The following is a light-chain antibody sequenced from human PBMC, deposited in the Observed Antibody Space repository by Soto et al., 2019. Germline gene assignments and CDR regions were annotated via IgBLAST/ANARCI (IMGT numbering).Light chain of an antibody. J-gene: IGLJ1*01. V-gene: IGLV1-44*01. CDR1: SSNIGTYS. Sequence: HSVLTQPPSASGTPGQRVTISCSGSSSNIGTYSVSWYQHFPGTAPRLLIYSDNQRPSGVPDRFSASKSGASASLAISGLQSEDEADFYCAAWDDSLNGCVFGTGTKLTVL. CDR2: SDN. CDR3: AAWDDSLNGCV.